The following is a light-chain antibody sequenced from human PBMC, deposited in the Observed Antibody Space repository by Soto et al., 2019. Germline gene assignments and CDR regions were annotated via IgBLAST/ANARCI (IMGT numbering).Light chain of an antibody. CDR3: QQSYNPPWT. CDR2: AAS. CDR1: QSISSY. V-gene: IGKV1-39*01. Sequence: DIQMTQSPSSLSASVGDRVTITCRASQSISSYLNWYQRKPGKAPELLIYAASSLQSGVPSRFSGSGSGTDFTLTISNLQPEDFATYYCQQSYNPPWTFGQGTKVDIK. J-gene: IGKJ1*01.